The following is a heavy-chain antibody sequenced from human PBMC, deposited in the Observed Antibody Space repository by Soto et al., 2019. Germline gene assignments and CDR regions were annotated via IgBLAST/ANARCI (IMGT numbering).Heavy chain of an antibody. CDR3: AREDLSGENAFDF. D-gene: IGHD7-27*01. CDR2: IDPSGGNT. CDR1: GYTFSDYY. Sequence: ASVKVSCKPSGYTFSDYYIDWVRQAPGQGLEWMGIIDPSGGNTSYAQKFQGRVTMTRDTSTSTVYMELSSLRSEDTAMYYCAREDLSGENAFDFRGQGTMVTVSS. V-gene: IGHV1-46*01. J-gene: IGHJ3*01.